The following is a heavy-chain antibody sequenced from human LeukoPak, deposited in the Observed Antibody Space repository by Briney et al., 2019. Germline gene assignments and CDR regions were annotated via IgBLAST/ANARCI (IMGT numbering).Heavy chain of an antibody. J-gene: IGHJ4*02. CDR2: VNGSGVVT. CDR3: AKDVGGYSYGWSDY. Sequence: PGGSLRLSCAASGFTFSNYAMNWVRQAPGKGLEWVSAVNGSGVVTHYAASVRGRFTISRDNSKNTLNLEMNSLRAEDTAVYYCAKDVGGYSYGWSDYWGQGTLVTVSS. CDR1: GFTFSNYA. D-gene: IGHD5-18*01. V-gene: IGHV3-23*01.